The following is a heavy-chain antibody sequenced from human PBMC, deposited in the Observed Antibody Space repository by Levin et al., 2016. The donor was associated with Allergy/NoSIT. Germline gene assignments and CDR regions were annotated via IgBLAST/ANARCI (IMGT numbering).Heavy chain of an antibody. J-gene: IGHJ4*02. Sequence: ASVKVSCKASGYTFTGYYMHWVRQAPGQGLEWMGWINPNSGGTNYAQKFQGWVTMTRDTSISTAYMELSRLRSDDTAVYYCASSRSSGYPFDYWGQGTLVTVSS. CDR3: ASSRSSGYPFDY. V-gene: IGHV1-2*04. CDR1: GYTFTGYY. CDR2: INPNSGGT. D-gene: IGHD3-22*01.